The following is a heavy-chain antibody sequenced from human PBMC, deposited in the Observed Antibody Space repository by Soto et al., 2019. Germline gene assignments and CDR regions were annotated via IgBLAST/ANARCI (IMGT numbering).Heavy chain of an antibody. CDR2: IYYSGST. D-gene: IGHD2-21*02. CDR1: GGSISSGGYY. Sequence: PSETLSLTCTVSGGSISSGGYYWSWIRQHPGKGLEWIGYIYYSGSTNYNPSLKSRVTISVDTSKNQFSLKLSSVTAADTAVYYCARTPYCGGDCYPDYWGQGTLVTVSS. V-gene: IGHV4-61*08. J-gene: IGHJ4*02. CDR3: ARTPYCGGDCYPDY.